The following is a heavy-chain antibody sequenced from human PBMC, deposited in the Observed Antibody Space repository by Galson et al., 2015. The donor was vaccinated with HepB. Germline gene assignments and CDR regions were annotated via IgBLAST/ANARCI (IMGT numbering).Heavy chain of an antibody. CDR3: AGRNCGGDCYSDY. CDR2: IYPGDSDT. D-gene: IGHD2-21*02. J-gene: IGHJ4*02. CDR1: GYSFNNYW. V-gene: IGHV5-51*01. Sequence: QSGAEVKMPGESLKISCKGSGYSFNNYWICWVRQMPGKGLEWMGVIYPGDSDTRYNPSFEGQVTISADESISTAYLQWSSLKASDTAMYYCAGRNCGGDCYSDYWGQGTLVTVST.